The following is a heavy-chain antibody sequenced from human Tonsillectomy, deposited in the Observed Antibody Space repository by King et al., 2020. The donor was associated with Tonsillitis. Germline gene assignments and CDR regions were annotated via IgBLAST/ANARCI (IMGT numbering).Heavy chain of an antibody. Sequence: VQLVESGGGLVKPGGSLRLSCAASGFTFSNAWMSCVRQAPGKGLEWVGRIKSKTDGGTTDYAAPVKGRFTISREDSKNTLYLQMNSLKTEDTAVYYCTSSLVLEAFDIWGQGTMVTVSS. CDR1: GFTFSNAW. D-gene: IGHD2-8*02. CDR2: IKSKTDGGTT. CDR3: TSSLVLEAFDI. J-gene: IGHJ3*02. V-gene: IGHV3-15*01.